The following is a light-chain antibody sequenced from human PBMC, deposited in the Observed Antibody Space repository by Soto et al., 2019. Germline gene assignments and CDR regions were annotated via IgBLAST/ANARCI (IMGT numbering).Light chain of an antibody. CDR3: QQFQDNTIT. V-gene: IGKV1-5*03. CDR2: KXS. Sequence: DIQMTQSPSPLSASVGDRVTITXRASYSLITWLSWYQQKPGXAPKXXXDKXSRSERGFPSSFSGSGSGTEFTLTSSSLHHYDSVNYFWQQFQDNTITFGQGTRLEIK. J-gene: IGKJ5*01. CDR1: YSLITW.